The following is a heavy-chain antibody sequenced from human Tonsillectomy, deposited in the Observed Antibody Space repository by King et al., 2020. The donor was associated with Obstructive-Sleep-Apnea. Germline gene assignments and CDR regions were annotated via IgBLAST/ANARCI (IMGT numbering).Heavy chain of an antibody. J-gene: IGHJ6*02. CDR2: ICLDGSNK. CDR3: AKDRDTAMGYYGMDV. CDR1: GFTFSTYG. Sequence: QLVQSGGGVVQPGRSLRLSCAASGFTFSTYGMHWVRQAPGKGLEWVTLICLDGSNKYYAYSVKGRFTISRDNSKNTLYLQRNNLRAEDTAVYYCAKDRDTAMGYYGMDVWGQGTTVTVSS. V-gene: IGHV3-33*06. D-gene: IGHD5-18*01.